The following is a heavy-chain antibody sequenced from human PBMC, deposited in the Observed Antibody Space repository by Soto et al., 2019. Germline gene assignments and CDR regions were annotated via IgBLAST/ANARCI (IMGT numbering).Heavy chain of an antibody. D-gene: IGHD7-27*01. Sequence: QVQLQESGPGLVKPSETLSLTCTVSGDSVSSNLYYWSWIRQPPGKGLEWIAYIYYSGSTNYNPSPNRRVTISLDTSKNQFSLKLNSVTAADSAVYYCARHSGWFDPWGQGTLVTVSP. CDR1: GDSVSSNLYY. CDR2: IYYSGST. CDR3: ARHSGWFDP. J-gene: IGHJ5*02. V-gene: IGHV4-61*01.